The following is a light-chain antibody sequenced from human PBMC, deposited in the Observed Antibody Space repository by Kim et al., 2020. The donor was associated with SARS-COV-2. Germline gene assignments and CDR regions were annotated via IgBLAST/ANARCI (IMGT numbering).Light chain of an antibody. CDR3: QQNGGN. J-gene: IGKJ4*01. CDR2: GAS. V-gene: IGKV3-20*01. Sequence: ENVLTQSPGTLSLSPGERATLCCRAIHSVSNNLLTWYQQKPGQPPRLLIHGASNRAPGIPDRFTGSGSGTDFTLTISRLEPEDFAVYFCQQNGGNFGGGTKVDIK. CDR1: HSVSNNL.